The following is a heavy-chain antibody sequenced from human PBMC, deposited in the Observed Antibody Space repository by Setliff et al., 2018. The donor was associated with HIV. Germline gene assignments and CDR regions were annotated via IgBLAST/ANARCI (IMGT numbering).Heavy chain of an antibody. V-gene: IGHV4-39*01. CDR1: GGSISSSSYY. Sequence: PSETLSLTCTVSGGSISSSSYYWGWIRQPPGKGREWIGSIFYSGSANYNPSLRSPVAISVDTSKNQFSLKLTSVTAADTAVYYCASRIYYYDSSRVLREEGFDPWGQGTLVTVSS. D-gene: IGHD3-22*01. J-gene: IGHJ5*02. CDR2: IFYSGSA. CDR3: ASRIYYYDSSRVLREEGFDP.